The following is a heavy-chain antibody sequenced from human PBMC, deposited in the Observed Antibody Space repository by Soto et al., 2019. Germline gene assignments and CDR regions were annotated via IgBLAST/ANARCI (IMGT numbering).Heavy chain of an antibody. V-gene: IGHV3-21*06. D-gene: IGHD3-10*01. CDR1: GFTFSSYS. CDR2: ISSGSNYT. J-gene: IGHJ6*03. Sequence: EVQLVESGGGLVKPGGSLRLSCVVSGFTFSSYSMNWVRQAPGKGLEWVSSISSGSNYTYYADSVKGRFTISRDNAKNAVYLQMKSLRAEDTALYYFAGDFKESQYYYYCMGVWGKVTTVTVSS. CDR3: AGDFKESQYYYYCMGV.